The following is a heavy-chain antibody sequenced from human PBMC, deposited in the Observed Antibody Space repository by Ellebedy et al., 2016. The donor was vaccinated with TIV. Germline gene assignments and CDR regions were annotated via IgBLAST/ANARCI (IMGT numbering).Heavy chain of an antibody. CDR1: GFTFSSCW. V-gene: IGHV3-7*01. Sequence: GESLKISXAASGFTFSSCWISWVRQAPGKGLEWVANIKQDGSEKYYVDSVKGRFTISRDNAKNSLYLQMNSLRAEDTAVYYCARERMVRGVTYSAYHGMDVWGQGTTVTVSS. CDR2: IKQDGSEK. J-gene: IGHJ6*02. CDR3: ARERMVRGVTYSAYHGMDV. D-gene: IGHD3-10*01.